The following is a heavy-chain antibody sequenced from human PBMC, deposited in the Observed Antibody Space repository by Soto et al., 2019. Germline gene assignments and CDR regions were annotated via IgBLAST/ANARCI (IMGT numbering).Heavy chain of an antibody. Sequence: GASVKVSCKASGGTFSSYAISWVRQAPGQGLQWMGGIIPIFGTPNYAQKFQGRVTITADESTSTAYMELSSLRSEDTAVYYCARDPRVDNPAVPDAFDIWGQGTMVTVSS. V-gene: IGHV1-69*13. D-gene: IGHD6-25*01. CDR3: ARDPRVDNPAVPDAFDI. J-gene: IGHJ3*02. CDR1: GGTFSSYA. CDR2: IIPIFGTP.